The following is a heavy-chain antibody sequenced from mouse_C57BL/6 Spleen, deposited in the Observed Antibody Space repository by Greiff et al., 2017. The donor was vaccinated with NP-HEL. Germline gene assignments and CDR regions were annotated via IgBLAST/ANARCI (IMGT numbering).Heavy chain of an antibody. Sequence: EVQLQQSGPVLVKPGASVKMSCKASGYTFTDYYMNWVKQSHGKSLEWIGVINPYNGGTSYNQKFKGKATLTVDKSSSTAYMELRSLTSEDSAVYYCARSYYYGSSYYWGQGTTLTVSS. V-gene: IGHV1-19*01. J-gene: IGHJ2*01. CDR2: INPYNGGT. D-gene: IGHD1-1*01. CDR1: GYTFTDYY. CDR3: ARSYYYGSSYY.